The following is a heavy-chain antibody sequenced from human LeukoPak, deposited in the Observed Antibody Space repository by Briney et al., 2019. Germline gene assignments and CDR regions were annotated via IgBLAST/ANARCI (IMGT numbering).Heavy chain of an antibody. CDR3: AKSRGGGIAAATAYFDY. J-gene: IGHJ4*02. Sequence: GGSLRLSCAASGFTFDDYAMHWVRQAPGKGLEWVSGISWNSGSIGYADSVKGRFTISRDNAKNSLYLQMNSLRAEGTALYYCAKSRGGGIAAATAYFDYWGQGTLVTVSS. V-gene: IGHV3-9*01. CDR2: ISWNSGSI. D-gene: IGHD6-13*01. CDR1: GFTFDDYA.